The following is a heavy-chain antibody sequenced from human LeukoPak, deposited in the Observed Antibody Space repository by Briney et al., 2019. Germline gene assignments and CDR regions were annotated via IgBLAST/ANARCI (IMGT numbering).Heavy chain of an antibody. D-gene: IGHD1-7*01. J-gene: IGHJ5*02. CDR2: IYYSGST. V-gene: IGHV4-39*01. CDR1: GGSISSGSYY. Sequence: PSETLSLTCTVSGGSISSGSYYWSWIRQPPGKGLEWIGSIYYSGSTYYNPSLKSRVTISVDTSKNQFSLKLSSVTAADTAVYYCATPGGKGITGTKGFDPWGQGTLVTVSS. CDR3: ATPGGKGITGTKGFDP.